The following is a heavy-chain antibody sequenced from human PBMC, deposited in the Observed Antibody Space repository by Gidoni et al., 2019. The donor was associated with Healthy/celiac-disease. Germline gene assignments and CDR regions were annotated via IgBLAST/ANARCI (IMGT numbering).Heavy chain of an antibody. Sequence: QITLKESGPTLVKPTQTPTLTCTFSGFSLSTSGVGVGWIRQPPGKALECLSLIYWNDDKRSIPSLKSMLTLTQDTSKHQVVLTPTNMYPVDTATYYCAHFDTSMVIGFDYWGQGTLVTVSS. CDR1: GFSLSTSGVG. D-gene: IGHD5-18*01. CDR2: IYWNDDK. V-gene: IGHV2-5*01. CDR3: AHFDTSMVIGFDY. J-gene: IGHJ4*02.